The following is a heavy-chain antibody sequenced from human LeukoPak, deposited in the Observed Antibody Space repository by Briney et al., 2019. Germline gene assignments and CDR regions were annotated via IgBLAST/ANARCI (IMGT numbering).Heavy chain of an antibody. J-gene: IGHJ6*02. Sequence: PGGSLRLSCAASGFTFSSYAMSWVRQAPGKGLEWVSAISGSGGSTYYADSVKGRFTISRDNSKNTLYLQMNSLRAEDTAVYYCAKWARPYDILTGSPGARYYYYGMHVWGQGTTVTVSS. CDR1: GFTFSSYA. CDR2: ISGSGGST. CDR3: AKWARPYDILTGSPGARYYYYGMHV. D-gene: IGHD3-9*01. V-gene: IGHV3-23*01.